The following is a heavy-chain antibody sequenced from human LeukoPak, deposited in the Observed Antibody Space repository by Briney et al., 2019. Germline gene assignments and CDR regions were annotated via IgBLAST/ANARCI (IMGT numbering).Heavy chain of an antibody. D-gene: IGHD6-13*01. CDR3: AKDGGGSSWFDY. J-gene: IGHJ4*02. CDR2: ISSSSSYI. Sequence: GGSLRLSCAASGFTVSSSSNYMSWVRQAPGKGLEWVSSISSSSSYIYHADSVKGRFTISRDNAKNSLYLQMNSLRAEDTAVYYCAKDGGGSSWFDYWGQGTLVTVSS. V-gene: IGHV3-21*01. CDR1: GFTVSSSS.